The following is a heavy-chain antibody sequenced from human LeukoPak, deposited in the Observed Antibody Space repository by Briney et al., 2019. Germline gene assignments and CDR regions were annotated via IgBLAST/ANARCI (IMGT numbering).Heavy chain of an antibody. CDR2: IRYDGSNK. Sequence: GGSLRLSCAASGFTFSSYGMHWVRQAPGKGLEWVAFIRYDGSNKYYADSVKGRFTISRDNSKNTLYLQMNSLRAEDTAVYYCAKEIYYYDSSGYSIDYWGQGTLVTVSS. CDR3: AKEIYYYDSSGYSIDY. V-gene: IGHV3-30*02. D-gene: IGHD3-22*01. J-gene: IGHJ4*02. CDR1: GFTFSSYG.